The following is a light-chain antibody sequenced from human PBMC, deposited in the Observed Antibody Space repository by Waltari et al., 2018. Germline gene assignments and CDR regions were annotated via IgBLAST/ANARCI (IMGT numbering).Light chain of an antibody. Sequence: YQQHPGKAPRLVIYAVTNRPSGFSNLFSGSKSGNTASLTISGLQAEDEADYYCSSYTSSNTLGFGTGTKVTVL. CDR2: AVT. V-gene: IGLV2-14*03. CDR3: SSYTSSNTLG. J-gene: IGLJ1*01.